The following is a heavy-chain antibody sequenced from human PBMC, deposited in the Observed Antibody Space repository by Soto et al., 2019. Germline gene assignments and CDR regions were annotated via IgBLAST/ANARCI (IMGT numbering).Heavy chain of an antibody. CDR2: IIPIFGTA. CDR1: GGTFSSYA. V-gene: IGHV1-69*13. J-gene: IGHJ6*02. D-gene: IGHD5-12*01. CDR3: ARGGAWGYSGYERPYYYGMDV. Sequence: SVKVSCDASGGTFSSYAISWVREAPVQGLEWMGGIIPIFGTANYAQKFQGRVTITADESTSTAYMELSSLRSEDTAVYYCARGGAWGYSGYERPYYYGMDVWGQGTTVTVSS.